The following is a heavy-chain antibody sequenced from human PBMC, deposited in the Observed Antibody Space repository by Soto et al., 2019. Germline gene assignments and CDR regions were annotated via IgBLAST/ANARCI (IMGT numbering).Heavy chain of an antibody. CDR2: IFYSGTT. D-gene: IGHD1-26*01. CDR3: ARDTTPGYYYGMDV. Sequence: SETLSLTCTVSGGSISSSSYYWGWIRQPPGKGLEWIGSIFYSGTTYYNPSLKSRVTISVDTSKNQFSLKLSSVTAADTAVYYCARDTTPGYYYGMDVWGQGTTVTVSS. CDR1: GGSISSSSYY. V-gene: IGHV4-39*07. J-gene: IGHJ6*02.